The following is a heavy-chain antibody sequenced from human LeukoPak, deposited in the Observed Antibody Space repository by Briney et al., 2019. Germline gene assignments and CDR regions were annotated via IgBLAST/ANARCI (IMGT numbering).Heavy chain of an antibody. CDR1: EFTFGDYW. CDR3: AKDVEMATIEGNFDY. Sequence: GGSLRLSCAASEFTFGDYWMTWVRQAPGKGLEWVANVNLDGSEKYYADSVKGRFTISRDNSKNTLYLQMNSLRAEDTAVYYCAKDVEMATIEGNFDYWGQGTLVTVSS. CDR2: VNLDGSEK. J-gene: IGHJ4*02. D-gene: IGHD5-24*01. V-gene: IGHV3-7*01.